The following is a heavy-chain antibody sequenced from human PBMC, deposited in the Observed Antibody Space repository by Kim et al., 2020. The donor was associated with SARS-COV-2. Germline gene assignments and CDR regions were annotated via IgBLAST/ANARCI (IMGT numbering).Heavy chain of an antibody. CDR2: ISSSSSYI. V-gene: IGHV3-21*01. CDR1: GFTFSSYS. D-gene: IGHD3-3*01. Sequence: GGSLRLSCAASGFTFSSYSMNWVRQAPGKGLEWVSSISSSSSYIYYADSVKGRFTISRDNAKNSLYLQMNSLRAEDTAVYYCARDPPSDFWSGRNWFDPWGQGTLVTVSS. CDR3: ARDPPSDFWSGRNWFDP. J-gene: IGHJ5*02.